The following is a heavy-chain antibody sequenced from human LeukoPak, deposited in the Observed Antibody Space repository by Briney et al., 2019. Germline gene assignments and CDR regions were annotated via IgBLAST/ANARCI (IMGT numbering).Heavy chain of an antibody. D-gene: IGHD3-16*01. CDR1: GFTFSNAW. Sequence: GGSLRLSCTVSGFTFSNAWMGWARQAPGKGLEWVASINHNRNVNYYVDSVKGRFTISRDNAKNSLYLQMSNLRAEDTAVYFCARGGGLDVWGQGATVTVSS. CDR2: INHNRNVN. V-gene: IGHV3-7*03. CDR3: ARGGGLDV. J-gene: IGHJ6*02.